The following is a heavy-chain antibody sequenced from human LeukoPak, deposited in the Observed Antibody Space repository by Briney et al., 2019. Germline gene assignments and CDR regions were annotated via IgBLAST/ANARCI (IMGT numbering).Heavy chain of an antibody. J-gene: IGHJ4*02. V-gene: IGHV3-7*04. CDR2: IKQDGSEK. CDR1: GFTFSNFW. Sequence: TGGSLRLSCAASGFTFSNFWMSWVRQAPGKGLEWVANIKQDGSEKYYVDSVKGRFTISRDNAKNSVYLQMNSLRAEDTAVYYCARVEMATSLDYWGQGTLVTVSS. CDR3: ARVEMATSLDY. D-gene: IGHD5-24*01.